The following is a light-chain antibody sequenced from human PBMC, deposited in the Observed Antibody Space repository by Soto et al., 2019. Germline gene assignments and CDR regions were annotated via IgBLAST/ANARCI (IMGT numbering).Light chain of an antibody. CDR2: AAS. CDR3: QQYYSYPRT. J-gene: IGKJ1*01. CDR1: QGISSY. V-gene: IGKV1-8*01. Sequence: AIRMAEAPSSFSSATGDRLTITCRAGQGISSYLAWYQQKPGKAPKLLIYAASTLQSGVPSRFSGSGSGTDFTLTISCLQSEDFATYYCQQYYSYPRTFGQGTKVDIK.